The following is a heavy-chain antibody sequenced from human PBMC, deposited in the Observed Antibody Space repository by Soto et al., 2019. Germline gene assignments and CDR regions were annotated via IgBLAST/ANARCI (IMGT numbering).Heavy chain of an antibody. J-gene: IGHJ4*02. CDR2: INESGST. Sequence: QVQLQQWGAGLMKPSETLSLSCAVYGQSFSGHSWAWIRQPPGKGLEWIGEINESGSTYHNPSLKSRVTISTDTSKNQFSLKLSSVSAADTAAYFCARGSGIVALPGELEDVKYDYWGQGTLVNVSS. CDR1: GQSFSGHS. D-gene: IGHD1-1*01. CDR3: ARGSGIVALPGELEDVKYDY. V-gene: IGHV4-34*01.